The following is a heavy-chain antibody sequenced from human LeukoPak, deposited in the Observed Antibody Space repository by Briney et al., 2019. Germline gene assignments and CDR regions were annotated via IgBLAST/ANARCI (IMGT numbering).Heavy chain of an antibody. D-gene: IGHD2-21*01. J-gene: IGHJ4*02. CDR1: GFTFSDAW. V-gene: IGHV3-15*01. Sequence: PGGSLRLSYTASGFTFSDAWMSWVRPAPGKGLEWRGHIRSNTDGGATAYAAAVKDRFTISRDDSKSTLFLQMNSLKIEDTAVYYCSTGGDVIQVDQQVPFDYSGQGVMVAVSS. CDR3: STGGDVIQVDQQVPFDY. CDR2: IRSNTDGGAT.